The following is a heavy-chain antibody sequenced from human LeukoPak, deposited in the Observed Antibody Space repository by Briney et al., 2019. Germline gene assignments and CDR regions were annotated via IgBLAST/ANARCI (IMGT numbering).Heavy chain of an antibody. CDR2: ISSNGGST. V-gene: IGHV3-64D*06. CDR1: GFTFSSYA. Sequence: GGSLRLSCSASGFTFSSYAMHWVRQAPGKGLEYVSAISSNGGSTYYADSVKGRFIISRDNSKNTLYLQMSSLRAEDTAVYYCVAAAAGTFFDYWGQGTLVTVSS. D-gene: IGHD6-13*01. J-gene: IGHJ4*02. CDR3: VAAAAGTFFDY.